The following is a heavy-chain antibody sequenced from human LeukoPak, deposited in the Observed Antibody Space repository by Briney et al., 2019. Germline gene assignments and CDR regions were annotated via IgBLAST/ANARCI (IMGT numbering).Heavy chain of an antibody. V-gene: IGHV1-69*04. D-gene: IGHD3-22*01. Sequence: GASVKVSCKASGGTFSSYAISWVRQAPGQGLEWMGRIIPILGIANYAQKFQGRVTITADESTSTSYMELSSLRSEDTAVYYCARAPYYDSSGYPPDIWGQGTMVTVSS. J-gene: IGHJ3*02. CDR1: GGTFSSYA. CDR2: IIPILGIA. CDR3: ARAPYYDSSGYPPDI.